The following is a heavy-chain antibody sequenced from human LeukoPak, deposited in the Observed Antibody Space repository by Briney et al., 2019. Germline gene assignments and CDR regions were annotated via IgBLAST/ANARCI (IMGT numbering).Heavy chain of an antibody. Sequence: SETLSLTCSVSGVSVTSHYWSWIRQTPGKGLEWIGNIYYTGDTGYNPSLHRRVTMSMYTSKNQFSLNLSFMPAADTAVYYCATKPVVTASQGHYVGRWGQGTLVTVSS. CDR1: GVSVTSHY. D-gene: IGHD2-21*02. V-gene: IGHV4-59*02. CDR2: IYYTGDT. J-gene: IGHJ5*02. CDR3: ATKPVVTASQGHYVGR.